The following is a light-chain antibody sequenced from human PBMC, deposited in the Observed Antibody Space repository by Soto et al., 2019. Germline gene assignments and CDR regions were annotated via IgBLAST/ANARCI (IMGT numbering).Light chain of an antibody. Sequence: DIQMTQSPSTLSASVGDRVTITCRASQSISIWLSWYQQKPGRDPKLLIFDDSNLKSGVPSRFSGSGSETEFTITISSLQPDDFANYYCQQHKSYPLTFGGGTKMEIK. CDR2: DDS. CDR1: QSISIW. CDR3: QQHKSYPLT. V-gene: IGKV1-5*01. J-gene: IGKJ4*01.